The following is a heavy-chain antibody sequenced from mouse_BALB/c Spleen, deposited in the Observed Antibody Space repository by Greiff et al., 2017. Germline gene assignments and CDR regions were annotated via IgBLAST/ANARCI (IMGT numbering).Heavy chain of an antibody. CDR1: GFSLTSYD. CDR2: IWTGGGT. V-gene: IGHV2-9-2*01. CDR3: VRDGYAMDY. J-gene: IGHJ4*01. Sequence: VQRVESGPGLVAPSQSLSITCTVSGFSLTSYDISWIRQPPGKGLEWLGVIWTGGGTNYNSAFMSRLSISKDNSKSQVFLKMNSLQTDDTAIYYCVRDGYAMDYWGQGTSVTVSS.